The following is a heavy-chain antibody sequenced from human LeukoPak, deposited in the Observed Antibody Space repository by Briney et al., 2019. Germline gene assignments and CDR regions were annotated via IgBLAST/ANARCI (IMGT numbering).Heavy chain of an antibody. D-gene: IGHD5-12*01. Sequence: PSQTLSLTCTVSGGSISSGGYYWSWIRQHPGKGLEWIGYIYYSGSTYYNPSLKSRVTISVDTSKNQFSLKLSSVTAADTAVNYCARIELRLAYFDYWGQGTLVTVSS. CDR3: ARIELRLAYFDY. V-gene: IGHV4-31*03. CDR1: GGSISSGGYY. CDR2: IYYSGST. J-gene: IGHJ4*02.